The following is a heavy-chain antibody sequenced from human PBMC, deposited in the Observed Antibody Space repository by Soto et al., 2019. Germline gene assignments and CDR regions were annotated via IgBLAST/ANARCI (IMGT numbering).Heavy chain of an antibody. D-gene: IGHD3-22*01. CDR2: FDPEDGET. J-gene: IGHJ3*02. V-gene: IGHV1-24*01. Sequence: ASVKVSCKVSGYTLTELSMHWVRQAPGKGLEWMGGFDPEDGETIYAQKFQGRVTMTEDTSTDTAYMELSSLRSEDTAVYYCATDYYDSSGYYSRDRAFDIWGQVTMVTVS. CDR3: ATDYYDSSGYYSRDRAFDI. CDR1: GYTLTELS.